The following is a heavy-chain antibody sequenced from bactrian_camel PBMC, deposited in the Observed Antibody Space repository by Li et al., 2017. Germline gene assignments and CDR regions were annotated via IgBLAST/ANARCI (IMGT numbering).Heavy chain of an antibody. CDR2: LDVDGRT. J-gene: IGHJ4*01. CDR1: GYTYNGYC. V-gene: IGHV3S9*01. CDR3: VRDVGGGSWGFNY. D-gene: IGHD6*01. Sequence: HVQLVESGGGSVQSGGSLRLSCAASGYTYNGYCKGWFRQVRGKGREAIAQLDVDGRTTYDDSVGGRFTISRDNAANTAYLQINSLKVEDTAVYYCVRDVGGGSWGFNYWGQGTQVTVS.